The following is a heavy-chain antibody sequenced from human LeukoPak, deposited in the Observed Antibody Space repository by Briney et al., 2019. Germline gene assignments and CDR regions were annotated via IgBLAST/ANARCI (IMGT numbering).Heavy chain of an antibody. D-gene: IGHD3-10*01. J-gene: IGHJ4*02. Sequence: GGSLRLSCAASGFTFSNAWMSWVRQAPGKGLEWVSAISGSGGSTYYADSVKGRFTISRDNSKNTLYLQMNSLRAEDTAVYYCAKDHWSGPFDYWGQGTLVTVSS. CDR2: ISGSGGST. V-gene: IGHV3-23*01. CDR1: GFTFSNAW. CDR3: AKDHWSGPFDY.